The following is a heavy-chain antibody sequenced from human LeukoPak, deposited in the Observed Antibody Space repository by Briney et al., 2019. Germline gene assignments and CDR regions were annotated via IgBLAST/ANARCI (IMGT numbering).Heavy chain of an antibody. CDR2: ISGTGGRT. Sequence: GGSLRLSCAASGFTFSTYATSWVRQAPGKGLEWVSDISGTGGRTYYADSVKGRFTISRDNSKNTVDLLMNSLRAEDTAIYYCARDVPYYYDSSGYYSPFDCWGQGTLVTVSS. CDR3: ARDVPYYYDSSGYYSPFDC. J-gene: IGHJ4*02. D-gene: IGHD3-22*01. CDR1: GFTFSTYA. V-gene: IGHV3-23*01.